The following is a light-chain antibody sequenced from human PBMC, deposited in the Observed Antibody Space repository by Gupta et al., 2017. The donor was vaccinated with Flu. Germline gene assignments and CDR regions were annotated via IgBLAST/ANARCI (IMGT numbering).Light chain of an antibody. CDR1: QSISSY. V-gene: IGKV1-39*01. CDR2: AAS. J-gene: IGKJ1*01. Sequence: DIQMTQSPSSLSASVGDRVTITCRASQSISSYLNWYQHKPGKAPKLLIYAASSLQTGVPSRFSGSGSGTDFTLTISSLQPEDFATYYCQQSYSTPPWTFVQGTKVEIK. CDR3: QQSYSTPPWT.